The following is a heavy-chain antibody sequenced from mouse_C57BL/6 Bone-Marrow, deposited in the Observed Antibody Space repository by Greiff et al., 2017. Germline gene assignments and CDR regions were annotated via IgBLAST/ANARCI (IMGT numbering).Heavy chain of an antibody. D-gene: IGHD2-9*01. J-gene: IGHJ2*01. Sequence: EVQRVESGGDLVKPGGSLKLSCAASGFTFSSYGMSWVRQTPDKRLEWVATISSGGSYTYYPDSVKGRFTISRDNAKNTLYLQMSSLKSEDTAMYYCARAPPMVTFDYWGQGTTLTVSS. V-gene: IGHV5-6*01. CDR3: ARAPPMVTFDY. CDR2: ISSGGSYT. CDR1: GFTFSSYG.